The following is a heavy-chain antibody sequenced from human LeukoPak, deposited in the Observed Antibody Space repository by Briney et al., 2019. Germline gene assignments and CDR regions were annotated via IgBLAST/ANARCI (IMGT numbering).Heavy chain of an antibody. CDR2: ISGSGGST. D-gene: IGHD4-17*01. Sequence: HPGGSLRLSCAASGFTFSSYAMSWVRQAPGKGLEWVSAISGSGGSTYYADSVKGRFTISRDNSKNTLYLQMNSLRAEDTAVYYCAKDQSRRYGDYVDDAFDIWGQGTMVTVSS. J-gene: IGHJ3*02. V-gene: IGHV3-23*01. CDR1: GFTFSSYA. CDR3: AKDQSRRYGDYVDDAFDI.